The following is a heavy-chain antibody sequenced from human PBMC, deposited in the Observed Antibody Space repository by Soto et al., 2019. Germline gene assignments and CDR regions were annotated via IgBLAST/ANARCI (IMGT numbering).Heavy chain of an antibody. D-gene: IGHD6-6*01. CDR2: ISGSGGST. CDR3: AKKAPRGGQLGYFDS. Sequence: GGSLRLSCAASGFTFSSYAMNWVRQAPGKGLEWVSAISGSGGSTFYADSVKGRFTLSRDNSKNTLYMQMNSLRAEDTAVYFCAKKAPRGGQLGYFDSWGQGTLVTVSS. CDR1: GFTFSSYA. V-gene: IGHV3-23*01. J-gene: IGHJ4*02.